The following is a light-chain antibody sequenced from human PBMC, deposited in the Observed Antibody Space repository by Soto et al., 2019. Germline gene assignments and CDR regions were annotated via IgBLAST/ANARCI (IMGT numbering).Light chain of an antibody. Sequence: QSVLTQPPSASGSPGQSVAISCTGTSSDVGGYNYVSWYQLHPGKAPKLMIYEVNLRPSGVPDRFSGSKSGNTASLTVSGLQAEDEADYYCSSYAGNNNYVFGTGTKATVL. J-gene: IGLJ1*01. V-gene: IGLV2-8*01. CDR3: SSYAGNNNYV. CDR1: SSDVGGYNY. CDR2: EVN.